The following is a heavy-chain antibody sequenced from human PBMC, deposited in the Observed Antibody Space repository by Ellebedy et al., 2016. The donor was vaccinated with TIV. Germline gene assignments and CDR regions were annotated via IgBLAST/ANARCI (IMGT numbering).Heavy chain of an antibody. CDR3: ATDLVRGAGGLGDY. CDR1: GFTFSTYE. D-gene: IGHD3-10*01. CDR2: ITSGGDTI. Sequence: GESLKISCAASGFTFSTYEMNWVRQAPGKGLEWVSYITSGGDTIYYADSVKGRFTISRDNAKNSLFLQMNSLRAEDTAVYYCATDLVRGAGGLGDYWGQGTLVTVSS. V-gene: IGHV3-48*03. J-gene: IGHJ4*02.